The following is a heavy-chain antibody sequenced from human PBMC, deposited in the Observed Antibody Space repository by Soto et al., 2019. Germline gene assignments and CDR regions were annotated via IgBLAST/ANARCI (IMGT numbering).Heavy chain of an antibody. CDR1: GYTFTSYG. CDR2: ISAYNGNT. J-gene: IGHJ4*02. Sequence: ASVKVSCKASGYTFTSYGISWVRQAPGQGLEWMGWISAYNGNTNYAQKLQGRVTMTTDTSTSTAYMELRSLRSDDTAVYYCARGSNSGIAAAGIFDYWGQGTLVTVS. D-gene: IGHD6-13*01. CDR3: ARGSNSGIAAAGIFDY. V-gene: IGHV1-18*01.